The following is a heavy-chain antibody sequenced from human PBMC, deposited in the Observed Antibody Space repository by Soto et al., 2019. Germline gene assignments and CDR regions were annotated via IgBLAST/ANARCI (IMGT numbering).Heavy chain of an antibody. J-gene: IGHJ5*02. Sequence: SETLSLTCSIYSGSFSGYYWSWIRQPPGKGLEWIGEISQSGNTNYSPSLKSRVSISIDTSKKQFSLNLASVTAADTAVYYCASSATSPGIEVWFDPWGQGTLVTVSS. CDR3: ASSATSPGIEVWFDP. CDR2: ISQSGNT. CDR1: SGSFSGYY. V-gene: IGHV4-34*01. D-gene: IGHD5-12*01.